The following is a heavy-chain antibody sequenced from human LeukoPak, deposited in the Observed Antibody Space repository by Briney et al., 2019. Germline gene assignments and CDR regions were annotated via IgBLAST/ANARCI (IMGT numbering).Heavy chain of an antibody. D-gene: IGHD3-16*02. J-gene: IGHJ4*02. CDR2: IYYTGST. CDR3: AKVGEYDYVWGSYRPYFDY. V-gene: IGHV4-59*08. Sequence: SETLSLTCAVSGGSISTYYWNWIRQPPGKGLEWIGYIYYTGSTIYNPSLKSRVTISVDTSKNQFSLKLRSVTAADTAVYYCAKVGEYDYVWGSYRPYFDYWGQGTLVTVSS. CDR1: GGSISTYY.